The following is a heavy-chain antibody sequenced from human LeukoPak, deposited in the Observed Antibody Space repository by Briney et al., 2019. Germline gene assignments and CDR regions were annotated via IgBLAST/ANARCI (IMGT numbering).Heavy chain of an antibody. CDR3: ARTRYSSSWYALDY. J-gene: IGHJ4*02. CDR1: GFSFSLYA. CDR2: IWYDGSNK. Sequence: GGSLRLSCAASGFSFSLYAMNWVRQAPGKGLEWGAVIWYDGSNKYYADSVKGRFTISRDNSKNTLYLQMNSLRAEDTAVYYCARTRYSSSWYALDYWGQGTLVTVSS. V-gene: IGHV3-33*08. D-gene: IGHD6-13*01.